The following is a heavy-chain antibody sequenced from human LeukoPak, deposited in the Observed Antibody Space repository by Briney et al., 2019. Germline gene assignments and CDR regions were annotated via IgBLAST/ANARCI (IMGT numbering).Heavy chain of an antibody. CDR3: ANRGYRGSYSGRSPPYNSPDY. Sequence: GGSLRLSCAASGFTFSSYAMSWVRQAPGKGLEWVSAISGSGGSTYYADSVKGRFTISRDNSKNTLYLQMNSLRAEDTAVYYCANRGYRGSYSGRSPPYNSPDYRGQGTLVTVSP. CDR2: ISGSGGST. CDR1: GFTFSSYA. V-gene: IGHV3-23*01. D-gene: IGHD1-26*01. J-gene: IGHJ4*02.